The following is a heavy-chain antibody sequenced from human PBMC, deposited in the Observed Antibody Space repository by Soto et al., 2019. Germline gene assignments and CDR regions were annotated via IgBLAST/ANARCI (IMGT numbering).Heavy chain of an antibody. V-gene: IGHV1-69*01. CDR2: IIPIFGTA. CDR1: GGTFSSYA. Sequence: QVQLVQSGAEVKKPGSSVKVSCKASGGTFSSYAISWVRQAPGQGLEWMGGIIPIFGTANYAQKIQGRVTITADESTSTAYMELSSLRSEDTAVYYCARDKSDFWSVRYYYCGMDVWGQGTTVTVSS. D-gene: IGHD3-3*01. CDR3: ARDKSDFWSVRYYYCGMDV. J-gene: IGHJ6*02.